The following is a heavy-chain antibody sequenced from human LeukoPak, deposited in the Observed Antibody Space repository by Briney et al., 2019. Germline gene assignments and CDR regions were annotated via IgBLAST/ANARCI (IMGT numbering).Heavy chain of an antibody. CDR2: IVVGSGNT. J-gene: IGHJ4*02. Sequence: SVKVSCKASGFTFTSSAVQWVRQARGQRLEWIGWIVVGSGNTNYAQKFQERVTITRDMSTSTAYMELSSLRSEDTAVYYCAAFPDSGVVVINDGQTSYFFEYWGQGTLVTVSS. CDR3: AAFPDSGVVVINDGQTSYFFEY. D-gene: IGHD3-22*01. CDR1: GFTFTSSA. V-gene: IGHV1-58*01.